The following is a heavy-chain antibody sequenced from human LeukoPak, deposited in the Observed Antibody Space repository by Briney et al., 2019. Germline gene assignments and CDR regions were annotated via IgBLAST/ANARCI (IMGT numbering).Heavy chain of an antibody. V-gene: IGHV3-48*04. CDR1: GFTFSSYG. CDR2: ISSSGSIK. D-gene: IGHD6-6*01. Sequence: HAGGSLRLSCAASGFTFSSYGMHWVRQAPGKGLEWVSYISSSGSIKYYADSVKGRITISRDNAKNSLYLQMNSLRAEDTAVYYCARDRIADRGVFDYWGQGTLVTVSS. J-gene: IGHJ4*02. CDR3: ARDRIADRGVFDY.